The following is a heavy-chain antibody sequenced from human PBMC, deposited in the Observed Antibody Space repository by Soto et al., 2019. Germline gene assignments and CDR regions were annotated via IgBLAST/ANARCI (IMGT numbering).Heavy chain of an antibody. V-gene: IGHV3-33*01. J-gene: IGHJ6*02. CDR1: GFTFSSYG. CDR2: IWYDGSNK. Sequence: QVQLVESGGGVVQPGRSLRLSCAASGFTFSSYGMHWVRQAPGKGLEWVAVIWYDGSNKYYADSVKGRFTISRDNSKNTLYLQMNSRRAEDTAVYYCARDAGAGTRPAVMDVWGQGTTVTVSS. D-gene: IGHD1-26*01. CDR3: ARDAGAGTRPAVMDV.